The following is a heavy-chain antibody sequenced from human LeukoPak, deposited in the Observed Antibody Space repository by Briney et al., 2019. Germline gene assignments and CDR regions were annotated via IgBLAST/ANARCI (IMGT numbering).Heavy chain of an antibody. J-gene: IGHJ5*02. V-gene: IGHV4-34*01. CDR2: INHSGST. CDR3: ARLNKPGWFDP. D-gene: IGHD1-14*01. CDR1: GGSFSGYY. Sequence: PSETLSLTCAVYGGSFSGYYWSWIRQPPGKGLEWIGEINHSGSTNYNPSLKSRVTISVDTSKNQFSLKLSSVTAADMAVYYCARLNKPGWFDPWGQGTLVTVSS.